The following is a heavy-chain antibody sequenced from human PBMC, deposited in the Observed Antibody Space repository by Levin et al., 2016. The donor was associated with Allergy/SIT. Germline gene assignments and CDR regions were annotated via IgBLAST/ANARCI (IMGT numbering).Heavy chain of an antibody. CDR1: GFTFSSYA. V-gene: IGHV3-23*01. J-gene: IGHJ3*02. CDR3: AKGTLWFGELPDAFDI. D-gene: IGHD3-10*01. Sequence: GGSLRLSCAASGFTFSSYAMSWVRQAPGKGLEWVSAISGSGGSTYYADSVKGRFTISRDNSKNTLYLQMNSLRAEDTAVYYCAKGTLWFGELPDAFDIWGQGTMVTVSS. CDR2: ISGSGGST.